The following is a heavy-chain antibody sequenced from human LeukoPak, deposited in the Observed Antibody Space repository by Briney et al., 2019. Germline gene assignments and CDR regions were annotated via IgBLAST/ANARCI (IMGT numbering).Heavy chain of an antibody. CDR3: AKGRYFDWLPLYYFDY. V-gene: IGHV3-23*01. D-gene: IGHD3-9*01. J-gene: IGHJ4*02. CDR1: GFTFSSYA. CDR2: ISGSGGST. Sequence: GGSLRLSCAASGFTFSSYAMSWVRQAPGKGLEWVSAISGSGGSTCYADSVKGRFTISRDNSKNTLYLQMNSLRAEDTAVYYCAKGRYFDWLPLYYFDYWGQGTLVTVSS.